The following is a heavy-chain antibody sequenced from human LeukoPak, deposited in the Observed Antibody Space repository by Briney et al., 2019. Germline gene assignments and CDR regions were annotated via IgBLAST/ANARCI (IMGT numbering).Heavy chain of an antibody. D-gene: IGHD6-13*01. CDR2: IYYSGST. V-gene: IGHV4-59*01. CDR1: GGSISSYY. J-gene: IGHJ4*02. Sequence: PSETLSLTCTVSGGSISSYYWSWIRQPPGKGLEWIGYIYYSGSTNYNPSLKSRVTISVDTSKNQFSLKLSSVTAADTAVYYCARAVYPGIAAAFFDYWGQGTLVTVSS. CDR3: ARAVYPGIAAAFFDY.